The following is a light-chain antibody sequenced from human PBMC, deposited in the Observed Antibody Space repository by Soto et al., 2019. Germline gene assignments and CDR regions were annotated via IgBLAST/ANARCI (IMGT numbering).Light chain of an antibody. CDR1: QSISIH. V-gene: IGKV1-39*01. Sequence: DIQMTQSPSSLSASVGDRGTITCRASQSISIHLNWYQQKPGKAPNLLIYGASSLKSGVPARFRGSGSGTDFTLTISSLQPEDFAIYYCQQTYTAPEITFGQGTRLEIK. J-gene: IGKJ5*01. CDR3: QQTYTAPEIT. CDR2: GAS.